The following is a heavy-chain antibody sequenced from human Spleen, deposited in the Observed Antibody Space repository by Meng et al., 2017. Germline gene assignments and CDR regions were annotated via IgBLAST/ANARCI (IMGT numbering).Heavy chain of an antibody. CDR3: ARRGYGSGRFQRKIYYYGMDV. CDR2: IYPGDSDT. D-gene: IGHD3-10*01. J-gene: IGHJ6*02. Sequence: KVSCKGSGYSFTSYWIGWVRQMPGKGLEWMGFIYPGDSDTRYSPSFQGQVTISADKSHSTAYLKWSSLKASDTAMYYCARRGYGSGRFQRKIYYYGMDVWGQGTTVTVSS. V-gene: IGHV5-51*01. CDR1: GYSFTSYW.